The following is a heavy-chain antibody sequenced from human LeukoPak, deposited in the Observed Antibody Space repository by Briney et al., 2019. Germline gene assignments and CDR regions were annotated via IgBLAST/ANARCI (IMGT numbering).Heavy chain of an antibody. CDR2: ISSSGSTI. Sequence: PGGSLRLSCAASGFTFSSYEMNWVRQAPGKGLEWVSYISSSGSTIYYADSVKGRFTISRDNAKNSLYLQMNSLRAEDTAVYYCARSTGGFSGMDVWGKGTTVTVSS. CDR3: ARSTGGFSGMDV. CDR1: GFTFSSYE. V-gene: IGHV3-48*03. J-gene: IGHJ6*04. D-gene: IGHD4-11*01.